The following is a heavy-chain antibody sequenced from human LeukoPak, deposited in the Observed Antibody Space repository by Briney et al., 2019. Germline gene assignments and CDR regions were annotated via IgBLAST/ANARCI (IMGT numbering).Heavy chain of an antibody. CDR2: ISGDNGNI. D-gene: IGHD2-2*01. V-gene: IGHV1-18*01. CDR3: ARAYCSSNSCPTERYWYLDL. J-gene: IGHJ2*01. CDR1: GYRFTSYG. Sequence: GASVKVSCKASGYRFTSYGISWVRQAPGQGLEWMGWISGDNGNINYAQKFQDRVTMTTDTSTSTAYMELTSLRSDDTAVYYCARAYCSSNSCPTERYWYLDLWGRGTLVTVSS.